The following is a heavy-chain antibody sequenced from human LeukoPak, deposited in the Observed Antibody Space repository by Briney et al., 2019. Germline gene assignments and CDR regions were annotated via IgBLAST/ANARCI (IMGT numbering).Heavy chain of an antibody. V-gene: IGHV1-2*02. CDR2: INPNSGGT. D-gene: IGHD3-3*01. Sequence: ASVKVSCKASGYTFTDYYMHWVREAPGQGLEWMGWINPNSGGTNYAQKFQGRVTMTRDTSISTAYMELSRLRSDDTAVYYCANYDFWSGYYVTWGQGTLVTVSS. CDR1: GYTFTDYY. J-gene: IGHJ5*02. CDR3: ANYDFWSGYYVT.